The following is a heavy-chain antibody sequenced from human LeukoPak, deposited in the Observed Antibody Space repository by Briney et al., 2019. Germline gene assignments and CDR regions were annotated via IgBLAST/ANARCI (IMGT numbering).Heavy chain of an antibody. CDR2: ISSSNNYI. CDR1: GFTFSNYN. CDR3: AKGIGRGLFPFDY. J-gene: IGHJ4*02. V-gene: IGHV3-21*04. Sequence: PAGSLRLSCAASGFTFSNYNMNWVRQAPGKGLEWVSSISSSNNYIYYADSVKGRFTISRDNSKNTLYLQMNSLRAEDTALYYCAKGIGRGLFPFDYWGQGTLVTVSS. D-gene: IGHD3-16*01.